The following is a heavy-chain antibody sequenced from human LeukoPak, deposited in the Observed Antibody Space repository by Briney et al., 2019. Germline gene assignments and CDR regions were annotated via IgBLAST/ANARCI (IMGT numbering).Heavy chain of an antibody. CDR1: GASISSGSYY. V-gene: IGHV4-61*02. CDR3: ARMPGYSYYYMDV. J-gene: IGHJ6*03. D-gene: IGHD5-18*01. CDR2: IFARGST. Sequence: PSETLSLTCTVSGASISSGSYYWNWIRQPAGKGLEWIGRIFARGSTNYNPSLKSRVTISLHTSKNQFSLKLSSVTAADTAVYYCARMPGYSYYYMDVWGKGTTVTVSS.